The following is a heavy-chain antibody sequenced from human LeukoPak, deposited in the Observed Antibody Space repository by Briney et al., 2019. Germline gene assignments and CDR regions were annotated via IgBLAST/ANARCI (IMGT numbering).Heavy chain of an antibody. CDR2: ISGSGGST. CDR1: GFTFSSYS. D-gene: IGHD2-2*01. Sequence: GGSLRLSCAASGFTFSSYSMNWVRQAPGKGLDWVSTISGSGGSTYYADSVKGRFTISRDNSKNTLYLQMNSLRAEDTAVYYCARDSTSCYDYWGQGTLVTVSS. V-gene: IGHV3-23*01. CDR3: ARDSTSCYDY. J-gene: IGHJ4*02.